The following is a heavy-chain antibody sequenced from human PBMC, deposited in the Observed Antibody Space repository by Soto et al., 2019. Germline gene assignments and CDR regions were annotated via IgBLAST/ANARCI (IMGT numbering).Heavy chain of an antibody. D-gene: IGHD5-12*01. CDR2: ISAYNGNT. CDR3: ARDSEMATRVFYYYYGMDV. Sequence: QVQLVQSGAEVKKPGASVKVSCKASGYTFTSYGISWVRQAPGQGLEWMGWISAYNGNTNYAQKLQGRVTMSTDTSTSTAYMELRSLRSDDTAVYYCARDSEMATRVFYYYYGMDVWGQGTTVTVSS. V-gene: IGHV1-18*01. CDR1: GYTFTSYG. J-gene: IGHJ6*02.